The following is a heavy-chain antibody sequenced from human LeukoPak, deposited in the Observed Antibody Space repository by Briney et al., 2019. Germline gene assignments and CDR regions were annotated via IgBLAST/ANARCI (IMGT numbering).Heavy chain of an antibody. V-gene: IGHV3-7*01. CDR2: IKQDGSEK. J-gene: IGHJ3*02. CDR1: GFTFSSYW. CDR3: ARAYYYDSSSDDAFDI. Sequence: PGGSLRLSCAASGFTFSSYWMSWVRQAPGKGLERVANIKQDGSEKYYVDSVKGRFTISRDNAKNSLYLQMNSLRAEDTAVYYCARAYYYDSSSDDAFDIWGQGTMVTVSS. D-gene: IGHD3-22*01.